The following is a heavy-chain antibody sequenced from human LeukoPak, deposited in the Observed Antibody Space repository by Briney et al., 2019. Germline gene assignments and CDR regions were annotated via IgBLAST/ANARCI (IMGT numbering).Heavy chain of an antibody. CDR1: GASISSTNW. J-gene: IGHJ5*02. Sequence: PSETLSLTCAISGASISSTNWWIWVRQPPGKGLEWIGEMHHSGRTNYNPSLKSRITISVDKSKNQVFLRLNSVAAADTALYYCARAQEGCSRASCYLEPWGQGTLVTISS. D-gene: IGHD2-2*01. CDR2: MHHSGRT. CDR3: ARAQEGCSRASCYLEP. V-gene: IGHV4-4*02.